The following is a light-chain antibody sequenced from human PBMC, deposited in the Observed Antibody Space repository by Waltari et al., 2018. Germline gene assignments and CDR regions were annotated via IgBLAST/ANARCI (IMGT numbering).Light chain of an antibody. Sequence: EIVLTQSPGTLSLSPGERATLSCRASQRVSSTYLAWYQQKPGQAPRLLIYGASSRATGIPDRFSGSGSGTDFTLTISRLEPEEFAVYYCQHYGSSRGAFGQGTKVEIK. CDR2: GAS. J-gene: IGKJ1*01. CDR1: QRVSSTY. CDR3: QHYGSSRGA. V-gene: IGKV3-20*01.